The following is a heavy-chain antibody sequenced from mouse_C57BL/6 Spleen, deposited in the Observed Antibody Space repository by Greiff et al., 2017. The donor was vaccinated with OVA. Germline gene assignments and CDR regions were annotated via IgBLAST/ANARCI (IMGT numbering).Heavy chain of an antibody. V-gene: IGHV1-69*01. CDR2: IDPSDSYT. CDR1: GYTFTSYW. CDR3: ARVDGSTFAY. J-gene: IGHJ3*01. D-gene: IGHD1-1*01. Sequence: QVQLQQPGAELVMPGASVKLSCKASGYTFTSYWMHWVKQRPGQGLEWIGEIDPSDSYTNYNQKFKGKSTLTVDKSSSTAYMQLSSLTSEDSAVYYCARVDGSTFAYWGQGTLVTVSA.